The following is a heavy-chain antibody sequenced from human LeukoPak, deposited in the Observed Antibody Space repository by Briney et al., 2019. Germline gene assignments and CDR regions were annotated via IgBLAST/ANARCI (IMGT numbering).Heavy chain of an antibody. J-gene: IGHJ5*02. CDR1: GFTFTSSA. CDR3: AAGINCSGGSCYAGWFDP. Sequence: SVKVSCKASGFTFTSSAMQWVRQARGQRLEWIGWIVVGSGSTNYAQKFQERVTITRDMSTSTAYMELSSLRSEDTAVYYCAAGINCSGGSCYAGWFDPWGQGTLATVSS. D-gene: IGHD2-15*01. V-gene: IGHV1-58*02. CDR2: IVVGSGST.